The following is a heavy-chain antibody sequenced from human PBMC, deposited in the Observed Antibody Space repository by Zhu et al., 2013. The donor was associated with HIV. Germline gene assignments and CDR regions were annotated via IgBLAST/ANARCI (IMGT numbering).Heavy chain of an antibody. D-gene: IGHD3-22*01. CDR1: GYTFTSYY. J-gene: IGHJ4*02. V-gene: IGHV1-46*01. CDR2: INPSGGST. CDR3: ARVAEGYYDSSGYYYD. Sequence: QVQLVQSGAEVKKPGASVKVSCKASGYTFTSYYMHWVRQAPGQGLEWMGIINPSGGSTSYAQKFQGRVTMTRDTSTSTVYMELSSLRSEDTAVYYCARVAEGYYDSSGYYYDWGQGTLVTVSS.